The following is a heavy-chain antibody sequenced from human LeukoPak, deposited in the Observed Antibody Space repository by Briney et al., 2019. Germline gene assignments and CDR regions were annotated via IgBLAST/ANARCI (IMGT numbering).Heavy chain of an antibody. Sequence: GASVKVSCKASGYTFTGQYMHWVRQAPGQGLEWMGWINPNSGGTNYAQKFQGRVTMTRDTSISTAYMELSRLRSDDTAVYYCARDLEGFGPADYWDQGTLVTVSS. CDR1: GYTFTGQY. CDR3: ARDLEGFGPADY. V-gene: IGHV1-2*02. J-gene: IGHJ4*02. D-gene: IGHD3-3*01. CDR2: INPNSGGT.